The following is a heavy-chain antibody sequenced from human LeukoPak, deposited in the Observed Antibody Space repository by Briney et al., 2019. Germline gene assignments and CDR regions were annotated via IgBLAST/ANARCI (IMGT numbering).Heavy chain of an antibody. V-gene: IGHV4-4*08. Sequence: PSETLSLTCTVSGDSITSHYWSWIRRTPGRGLEWIGYIYNTGATNYNPSLKNRVTISIDTSKNQFSLKLSSVTAADTAVYYCARDRYYGSEQTDYWGQGTLVTVSS. CDR3: ARDRYYGSEQTDY. J-gene: IGHJ4*02. D-gene: IGHD3-10*01. CDR1: GDSITSHY. CDR2: IYNTGAT.